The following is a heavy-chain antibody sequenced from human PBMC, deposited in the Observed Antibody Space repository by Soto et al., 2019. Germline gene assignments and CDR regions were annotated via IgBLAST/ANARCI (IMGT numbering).Heavy chain of an antibody. V-gene: IGHV4-59*08. CDR1: GGSVSSYY. CDR3: ARRYSSSFDY. CDR2: IYYSGST. D-gene: IGHD6-13*01. J-gene: IGHJ4*02. Sequence: SETLSLTCTVSGGSVSSYYWSWTRQLPGKGLEWIGYIYYSGSTNYNPSLKSRVTISVDTSKNQFSLKLSSVTAADTAVYYCARRYSSSFDYWGQGTLVTVSS.